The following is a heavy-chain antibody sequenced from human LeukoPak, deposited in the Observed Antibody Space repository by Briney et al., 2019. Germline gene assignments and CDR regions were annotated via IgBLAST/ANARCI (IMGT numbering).Heavy chain of an antibody. CDR2: ISSSGSTI. CDR3: ASHLTGTTPFDY. CDR1: GFTFSSYA. D-gene: IGHD1-7*01. Sequence: GGSLRLSCAASGFTFSSYAMSWVRQAPGKGLEWVSYISSSGSTIYYADSVKGRFTISRDNAKNSLYLQMNSLRAEDTAVYYCASHLTGTTPFDYWGQGTLVTVSS. J-gene: IGHJ4*02. V-gene: IGHV3-48*04.